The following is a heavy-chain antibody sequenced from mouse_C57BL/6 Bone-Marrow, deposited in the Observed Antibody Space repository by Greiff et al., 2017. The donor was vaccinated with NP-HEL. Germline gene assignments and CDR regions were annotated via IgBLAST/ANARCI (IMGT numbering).Heavy chain of an antibody. D-gene: IGHD1-1*01. CDR2: IWSGGST. CDR1: GFSLTSYG. V-gene: IGHV2-2*01. J-gene: IGHJ2*01. CDR3: ARKGDGSSPYYFDY. Sequence: VKLMESGPGLVQPSQSLSITCTVSGFSLTSYGVHWVRPSPGKGLEWLGVIWSGGSTDYNAAFISRLSISKDNSKSQVFFKMNSLQADDTAIYYCARKGDGSSPYYFDYWGQGTTLTVSS.